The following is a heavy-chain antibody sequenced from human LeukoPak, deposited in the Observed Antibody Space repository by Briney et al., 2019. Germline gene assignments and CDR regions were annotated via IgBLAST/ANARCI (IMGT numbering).Heavy chain of an antibody. Sequence: GGSLRLSCVPSGFSFTYAWMSWVRQAPGKGLQWVGHMRRETDGATTDYAAAVQGRFTISRDDSKKMLYLEMNSLKTEDTGLYYCTTDLNQRLKWFGNPLDHWGQGTPVTVSS. V-gene: IGHV3-15*01. CDR1: GFSFTYAW. D-gene: IGHD3-10*01. CDR3: TTDLNQRLKWFGNPLDH. J-gene: IGHJ4*02. CDR2: MRRETDGATT.